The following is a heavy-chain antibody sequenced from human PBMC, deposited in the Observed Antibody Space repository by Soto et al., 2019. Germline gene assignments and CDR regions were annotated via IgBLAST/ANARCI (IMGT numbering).Heavy chain of an antibody. CDR2: FDPEDGET. V-gene: IGHV1-24*01. CDR1: GYTLSDLA. J-gene: IGHJ3*01. D-gene: IGHD2-21*02. Sequence: QVQLVQSGAEVKKPGASVKVSCKVSGYTLSDLAMHWVRQAPGKGLEWMGGFDPEDGETIYAQKFQGRVTMTEDTSTDTAYMELSSLTSEDTAIYYCATRVGGGNSVCALDFSGQGTMVTVSS. CDR3: ATRVGGGNSVCALDF.